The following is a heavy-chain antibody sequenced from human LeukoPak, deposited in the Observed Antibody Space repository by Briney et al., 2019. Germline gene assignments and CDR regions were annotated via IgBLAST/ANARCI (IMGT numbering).Heavy chain of an antibody. CDR1: GGSFSGYS. D-gene: IGHD3-22*01. J-gene: IGHJ4*02. CDR3: ARGRRITPPPYYYDSSGYEDY. Sequence: SETLSLTCAVYGGSFSGYSWSWIRQPPGKGLEWIGEINHSGSTNYNPSLKSRVTISVDTSKNQFSLKLSSVTAADTAVYYCARGRRITPPPYYYDSSGYEDYWGQGTLVTVSS. CDR2: INHSGST. V-gene: IGHV4-34*01.